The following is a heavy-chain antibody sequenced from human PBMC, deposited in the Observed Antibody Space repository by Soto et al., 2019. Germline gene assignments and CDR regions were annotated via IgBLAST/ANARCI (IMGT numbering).Heavy chain of an antibody. CDR3: ARDTVTSLTPYQGFYYYGMDV. CDR2: ISIDGSSK. Sequence: QEHLVESGGGVVQPWGSLKISCTTPWFPFNPYPLHWPRPAPAKGLELVGNISIDGSSKYYADWLKGRIVISRDNSKDSLYLQMDTLRPDDTAIYYCARDTVTSLTPYQGFYYYGMDVWGQGTTVTVSS. CDR1: WFPFNPYP. V-gene: IGHV3-30*09. D-gene: IGHD2-2*01. J-gene: IGHJ6*02.